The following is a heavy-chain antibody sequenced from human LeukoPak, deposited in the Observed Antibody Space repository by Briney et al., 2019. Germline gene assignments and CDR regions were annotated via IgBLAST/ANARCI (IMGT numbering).Heavy chain of an antibody. J-gene: IGHJ4*02. CDR2: ISHDVKTT. CDR1: GFSFSDSV. D-gene: IGHD3-10*01. CDR3: VKEAYYGWGSSPTFYFDY. V-gene: IGHV3-30*04. Sequence: GKSLRLSCVASGFSFSDSVIHWVRQAPGKGLEWVAVISHDVKTTYYADSAKGRFTISRDNSRNTVFLQMNRLRPEDTAVYYCVKEAYYGWGSSPTFYFDYWGQGTRVTVSS.